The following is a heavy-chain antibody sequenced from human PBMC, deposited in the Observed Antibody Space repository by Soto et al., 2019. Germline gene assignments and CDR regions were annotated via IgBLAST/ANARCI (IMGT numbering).Heavy chain of an antibody. V-gene: IGHV1-2*02. D-gene: IGHD1-7*01. CDR2: INPNSGGT. CDR1: GYTFTGYH. J-gene: IGHJ3*01. Sequence: ASVKVSCKASGYTFTGYHLYWVRQAPGQGLEWMGWINPNSGGTNYAQKFQGRVTMTRDTSINTAYMELNSLRSDDTAVYYCETPRSTNSRDACDSWGQGTMVTVSS. CDR3: ETPRSTNSRDACDS.